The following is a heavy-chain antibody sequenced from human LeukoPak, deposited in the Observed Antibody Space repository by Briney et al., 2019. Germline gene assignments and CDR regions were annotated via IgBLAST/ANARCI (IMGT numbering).Heavy chain of an antibody. CDR3: AKDITAAGSNYYYYGMDV. D-gene: IGHD6-13*01. CDR1: GFTFDDYA. CDR2: ISWNSGSI. V-gene: IGHV3-9*01. J-gene: IGHJ6*02. Sequence: PGGSLRLSCAASGFTFDDYAMHWVRQAPGKGLEWVSGISWNSGSIGYADSVKGRFTISRDNAKNSLYLQKNSLRAEDTALYYCAKDITAAGSNYYYYGMDVWGQGTTVTVSS.